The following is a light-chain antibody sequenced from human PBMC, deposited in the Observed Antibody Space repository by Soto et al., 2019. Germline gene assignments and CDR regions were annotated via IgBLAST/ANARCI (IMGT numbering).Light chain of an antibody. J-gene: IGLJ1*01. V-gene: IGLV2-14*01. Sequence: QSALTQPPSASGSPGQSVTISCTGASSDIGGYNYISWYQQLPGKAPKLMIYEVTIRPSGISNRFSGSKSGNTASLTISGLQAEDEADYFCTSFTSTSSLYVFGTGTKVTVL. CDR3: TSFTSTSSLYV. CDR1: SSDIGGYNY. CDR2: EVT.